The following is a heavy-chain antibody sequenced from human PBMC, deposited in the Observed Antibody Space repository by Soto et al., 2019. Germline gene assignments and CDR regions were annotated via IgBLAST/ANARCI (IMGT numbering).Heavy chain of an antibody. CDR3: ATDGDGYNN. CDR1: GGSVTSGSYY. J-gene: IGHJ4*02. V-gene: IGHV4-61*01. CDR2: IYSSGGT. D-gene: IGHD5-12*01. Sequence: QVQLQESGPGLVKPSETLSITCSVSGGSVTSGSYYWSWIRPPPGKGLEWIGYIYSSGGTSYNPSVKSRVTISVDTSKNQFSLKLTSVTAADTAVYYCATDGDGYNNWGQGTLVTVSP.